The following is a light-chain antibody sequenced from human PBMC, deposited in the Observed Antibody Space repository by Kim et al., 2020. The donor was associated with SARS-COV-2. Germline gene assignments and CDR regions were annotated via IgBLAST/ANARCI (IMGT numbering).Light chain of an antibody. CDR1: GSNS. Sequence: TPGQKAPLSCSGLGSNSVSCYRQLPGTSPKLLISDHDRLPSGIPDRFSGSKSGTSATLVIIGLQTGDEADYYCATWDTKQTPYWLFGGGTKVTVL. V-gene: IGLV1-51*01. CDR3: ATWDTKQTPYWL. CDR2: DHD. J-gene: IGLJ3*02.